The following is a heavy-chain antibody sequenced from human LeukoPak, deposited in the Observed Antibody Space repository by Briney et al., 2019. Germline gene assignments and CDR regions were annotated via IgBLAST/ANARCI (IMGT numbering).Heavy chain of an antibody. Sequence: GGSLRLSCAASGFTFSSYSMNWVRQAPGKGLEWVSSISSSSSYIYYADSVKGRFTISRDNAKNSLYLQMNSLRAEDTAVYYCAREPPRGSFIDYWGQGPLVNVSS. CDR3: AREPPRGSFIDY. D-gene: IGHD1-26*01. J-gene: IGHJ4*02. V-gene: IGHV3-21*01. CDR1: GFTFSSYS. CDR2: ISSSSSYI.